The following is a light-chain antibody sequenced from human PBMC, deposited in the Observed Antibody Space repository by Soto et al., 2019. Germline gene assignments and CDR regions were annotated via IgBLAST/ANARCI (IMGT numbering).Light chain of an antibody. Sequence: QSALTQPASVSVSPGHSITISCTGTNSDIGAYNFVSWYQQHPGKAPKLLIYGVRNRPSGISYRFSGAKSANTASLTISGLQPEDEADYYCSSYTSSSTVVFGGGTKLTVL. CDR1: NSDIGAYNF. J-gene: IGLJ2*01. V-gene: IGLV2-14*01. CDR2: GVR. CDR3: SSYTSSSTVV.